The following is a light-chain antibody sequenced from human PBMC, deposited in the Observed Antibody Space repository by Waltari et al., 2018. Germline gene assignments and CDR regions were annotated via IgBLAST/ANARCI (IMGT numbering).Light chain of an antibody. CDR2: DAS. J-gene: IGKJ4*01. V-gene: IGKV3-11*01. CDR1: QGVSSGS. Sequence: EIVLTQSPGTLSLSPGERATLSCRASQGVSSGSLAWYQQKPGQAPRLLIYDASNRATGIPARFSGSGSGTDFTLTISSLEPEDFALYYCQQRRNWPPLTFGGGTKVE. CDR3: QQRRNWPPLT.